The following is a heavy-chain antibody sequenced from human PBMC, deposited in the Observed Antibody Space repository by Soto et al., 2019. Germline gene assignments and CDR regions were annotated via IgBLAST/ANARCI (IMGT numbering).Heavy chain of an antibody. J-gene: IGHJ5*01. CDR3: ATGTSSWFES. Sequence: QVQLQESGPGLVKPSQTLSLTCSVSGGSISRDSYYWTWIRQHPGKGLEWIGYIYYTGITHYSSSLRPRVTISVDTSNSQFSLNLNSVTAAETAVYYCATGTSSWFESWGQGTLVTVSS. CDR1: GGSISRDSYY. V-gene: IGHV4-31*03. D-gene: IGHD1-1*01. CDR2: IYYTGIT.